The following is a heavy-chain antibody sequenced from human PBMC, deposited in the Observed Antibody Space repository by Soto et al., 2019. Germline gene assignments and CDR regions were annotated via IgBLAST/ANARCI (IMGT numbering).Heavy chain of an antibody. V-gene: IGHV1-46*01. Sequence: ASVKVSCKASGYTFTSYYMHWVRQAPGQGLEWMGIINPSGGSTSYAQKFQGRVTMTRDTSTSTVYMGLSSLRSEDTAVYYCTRTYYDFWSGYIRAAGMHVWGQGTTVTVSS. CDR1: GYTFTSYY. CDR3: TRTYYDFWSGYIRAAGMHV. J-gene: IGHJ6*02. D-gene: IGHD3-3*01. CDR2: INPSGGST.